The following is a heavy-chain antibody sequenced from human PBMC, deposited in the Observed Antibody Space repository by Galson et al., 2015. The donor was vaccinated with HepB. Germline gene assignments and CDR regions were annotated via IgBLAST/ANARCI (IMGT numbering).Heavy chain of an antibody. V-gene: IGHV1-18*01. J-gene: IGHJ4*02. CDR1: GYPFTING. CDR3: ARDRNYRFDH. Sequence: SVKVSCKASGYPFTINGISWVRQAPGQGLEWMGWISAISGNTIYAYKFQGRVTLTTDTSTSTAYMELRNLGSDDTAVYYCARDRNYRFDHWGQGTLVTVSP. CDR2: ISAISGNT. D-gene: IGHD1-7*01.